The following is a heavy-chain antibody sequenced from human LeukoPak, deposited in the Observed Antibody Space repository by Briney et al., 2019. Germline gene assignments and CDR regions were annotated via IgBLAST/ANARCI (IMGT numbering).Heavy chain of an antibody. CDR1: GGSISSGSYH. CDR3: ARDSNCSGGSCRFDY. Sequence: SQTLSLTCTVSGGSISSGSYHWSWIRQPAGKGLEWIGRIYTSGSTNYNPSLKSRVTISVDTSKNQFSLKLSSVTAADTAVYYCARDSNCSGGSCRFDYWGQGTLVTVSS. J-gene: IGHJ4*02. V-gene: IGHV4-61*02. CDR2: IYTSGST. D-gene: IGHD2-15*01.